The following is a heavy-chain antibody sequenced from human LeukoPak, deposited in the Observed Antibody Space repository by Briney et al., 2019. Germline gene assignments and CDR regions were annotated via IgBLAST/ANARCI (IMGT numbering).Heavy chain of an antibody. J-gene: IGHJ4*02. D-gene: IGHD3-10*01. V-gene: IGHV4-59*08. Sequence: SETLSLTCTVSGGSISSYYWSWIQQPPGKGLEWIGYIYYSGSTNYNPSLKSRVTISVDTSKNQFSLKLSSVTAADTAVYYCARQSGFYYYGSGSFDYWAREPWSPSPQ. CDR2: IYYSGST. CDR1: GGSISSYY. CDR3: ARQSGFYYYGSGSFDY.